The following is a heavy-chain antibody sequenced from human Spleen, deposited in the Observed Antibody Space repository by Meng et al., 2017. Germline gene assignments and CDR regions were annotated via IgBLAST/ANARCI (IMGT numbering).Heavy chain of an antibody. V-gene: IGHV1-2*06. D-gene: IGHD6-13*01. CDR3: ARASRVAAAGTPYWYFDL. CDR1: GSIFPAYF. CDR2: INPKRGDT. J-gene: IGHJ2*01. Sequence: RVVHPGHLEENAAPPVKPTRNPPGSIFPAYFIHGVRRAPGQGLEWMGRINPKRGDTNYSHKVQASVTMTRGTSISTAYMAMSRLNSEDTAVYYCARASRVAAAGTPYWYFDLWGRGTLVTVSS.